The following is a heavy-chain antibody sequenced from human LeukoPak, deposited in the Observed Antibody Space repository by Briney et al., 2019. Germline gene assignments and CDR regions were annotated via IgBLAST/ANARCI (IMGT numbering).Heavy chain of an antibody. J-gene: IGHJ3*02. D-gene: IGHD1-26*01. CDR1: GFTVSSNY. Sequence: GGSLRLSCAASGFTVSSNYMSWVRQAPGKGLEWVSSISNSSSYIYYADSVKGRFTISRDNAKNSLYLQMNSLRAEDTAVYYCARVAAGGSGSYYGVSAFDIWGQGTMVTVSS. V-gene: IGHV3-21*01. CDR3: ARVAAGGSGSYYGVSAFDI. CDR2: ISNSSSYI.